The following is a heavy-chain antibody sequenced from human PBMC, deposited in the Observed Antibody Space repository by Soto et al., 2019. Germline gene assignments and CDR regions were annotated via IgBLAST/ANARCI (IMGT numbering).Heavy chain of an antibody. CDR1: GYTFTSYA. CDR2: INAGKGNT. CDR3: ARLIGGWYNFDY. V-gene: IGHV1-3*01. Sequence: QVKLVQSGAEVKKPGASVKVSCKASGYTFTSYAMHWVRQAPGQRLEWMGWINAGKGNTKYSQKYRGRVTITGDTSASTAYMELSSLRSEDPAVYSCARLIGGWYNFDYWGTGTLLNVSS. D-gene: IGHD6-19*01. J-gene: IGHJ4*02.